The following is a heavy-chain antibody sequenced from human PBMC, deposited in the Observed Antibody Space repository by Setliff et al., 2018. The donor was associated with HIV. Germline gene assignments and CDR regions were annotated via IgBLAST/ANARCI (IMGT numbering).Heavy chain of an antibody. J-gene: IGHJ4*02. D-gene: IGHD3-16*01. CDR2: IIPIFGTA. CDR1: GGTFSNYA. Sequence: SVKVSCKASGGTFSNYAISWVRQAPGQGLEWMGGIIPIFGTANYAQKFKGRVTVTRDTSTSTVHMELTSLRSEDTAVYYCARGGLWDSPATPVDYWGQGTLVTVSS. V-gene: IGHV1-69*05. CDR3: ARGGLWDSPATPVDY.